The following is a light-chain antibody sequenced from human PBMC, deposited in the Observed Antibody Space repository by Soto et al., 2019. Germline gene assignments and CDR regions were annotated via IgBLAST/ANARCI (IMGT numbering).Light chain of an antibody. Sequence: AIQMTQSPSSLSASVGDRVTISCRASQGIRNDLGWYQQQPGKAPKLLIYAASNLQSGVPSRFSGSGSDTEFTLTISGLQPEDFASYYCLQDSDYPWTFGQGTRVEIK. CDR1: QGIRND. V-gene: IGKV1-6*01. CDR3: LQDSDYPWT. J-gene: IGKJ1*01. CDR2: AAS.